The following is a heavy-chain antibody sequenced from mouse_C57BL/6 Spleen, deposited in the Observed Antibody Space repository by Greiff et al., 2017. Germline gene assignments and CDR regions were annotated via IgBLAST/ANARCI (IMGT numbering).Heavy chain of an antibody. Sequence: VQLQQSGAELVRPGASVKLSCTASGFNIKDDYMHWVKQRPEQGLEWIGWIDPEDGDTEYASKFQGKATITADTSSNASYLQLSSLTSEDTAVYCCTTFITTVVAHFDDWGKGTTLTVSS. J-gene: IGHJ2*01. CDR3: TTFITTVVAHFDD. CDR2: IDPEDGDT. V-gene: IGHV14-4*01. D-gene: IGHD1-1*01. CDR1: GFNIKDDY.